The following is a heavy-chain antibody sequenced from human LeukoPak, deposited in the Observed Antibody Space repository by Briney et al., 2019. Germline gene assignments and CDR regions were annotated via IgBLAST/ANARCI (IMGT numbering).Heavy chain of an antibody. V-gene: IGHV3-48*03. CDR3: ARVDCSGGSCYFDY. D-gene: IGHD2-15*01. J-gene: IGHJ4*02. CDR1: GFTFRSYE. CDR2: ISSSGSSI. Sequence: GGSLRLSCAASGFTFRSYEMNWVRQAPGKGLEWVSYISSSGSSIYYADSVKGRFTISRDNAKNTLDLQMSSLRAEDTAVYYCARVDCSGGSCYFDYWGQGTLVTVSS.